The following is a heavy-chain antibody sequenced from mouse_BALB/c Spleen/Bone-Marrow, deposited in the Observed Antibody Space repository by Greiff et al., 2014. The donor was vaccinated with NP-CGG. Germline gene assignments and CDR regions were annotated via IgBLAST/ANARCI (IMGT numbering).Heavy chain of an antibody. Sequence: VQLQQSGPDLVKPSQSLSLTCTVTGYSITSGYSRYWIRPLPGNKLEWMGYIPYSGSTNYNPSLKSRISITRNTSKNQFFLQLNSVTTEDTATYYGTKSELYYCYAMDYWGQGTSVTVSS. CDR3: TKSELYYCYAMDY. D-gene: IGHD1-1*02. V-gene: IGHV3-1*02. J-gene: IGHJ4*01. CDR1: GYSITSGYS. CDR2: IPYSGST.